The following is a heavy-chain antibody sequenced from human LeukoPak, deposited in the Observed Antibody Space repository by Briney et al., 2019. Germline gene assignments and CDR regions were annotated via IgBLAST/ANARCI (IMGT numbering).Heavy chain of an antibody. CDR3: ARGWLAETTVVTPYNY. CDR1: GGTFSNYA. D-gene: IGHD4-23*01. V-gene: IGHV1-69*01. CDR2: IIPIFGTA. J-gene: IGHJ4*02. Sequence: ASVKVSCKASGGTFSNYAINWLRQAPGQGLEWMGGIIPIFGTAHYSQKFQGRVTITAVDSMNTAYMELSSLRSDDTAVYYCARGWLAETTVVTPYNYWGQGTLVTVSS.